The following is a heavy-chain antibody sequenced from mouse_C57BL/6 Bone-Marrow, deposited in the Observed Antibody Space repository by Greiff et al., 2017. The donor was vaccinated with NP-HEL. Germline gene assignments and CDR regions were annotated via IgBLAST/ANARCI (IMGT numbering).Heavy chain of an antibody. J-gene: IGHJ2*01. D-gene: IGHD2-3*01. CDR2: INPSSGYT. CDR1: GYTFTSYW. CDR3: ARSPIYDGYYSYCDY. V-gene: IGHV1-7*01. Sequence: QVQLQQSGAELATPGASVKLSCKASGYTFTSYWMHWVKPRHGQGLEWLGYINPSSGYTTYNQKFKDKATLTADKASSTAYMQRSSLTYEDSAVYYCARSPIYDGYYSYCDYWGQGTTRTVSS.